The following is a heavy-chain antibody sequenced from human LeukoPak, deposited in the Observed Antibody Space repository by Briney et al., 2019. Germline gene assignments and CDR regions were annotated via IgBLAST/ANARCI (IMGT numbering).Heavy chain of an antibody. CDR1: GFTFSSYA. Sequence: GGSLRLSCAASGFTFSSYAMSWVRQAPGKGLEWISAISGSGGNTYYADSVKGRLTISRDNSKNTLFLQMNSLKVEDTAVYYCAKEDPIVSVGFDYWGQGTLVTVTS. CDR2: ISGSGGNT. V-gene: IGHV3-23*01. CDR3: AKEDPIVSVGFDY. D-gene: IGHD2-15*01. J-gene: IGHJ4*02.